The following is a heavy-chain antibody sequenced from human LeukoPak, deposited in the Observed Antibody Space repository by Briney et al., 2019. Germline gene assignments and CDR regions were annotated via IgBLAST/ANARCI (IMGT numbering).Heavy chain of an antibody. CDR1: GFTFSSYT. V-gene: IGHV3-23*01. Sequence: PGGSLRLSCAASGFTFSSYTMSWVRQAPGKGLEWVSAISGSGAGTHYADSVKGRFTTSRDNSKNTLYLQMNSLRAEDTAVYYCAKIQGYYFDYWGQGTLVTVSS. CDR2: ISGSGAGT. J-gene: IGHJ4*02. CDR3: AKIQGYYFDY. D-gene: IGHD5-18*01.